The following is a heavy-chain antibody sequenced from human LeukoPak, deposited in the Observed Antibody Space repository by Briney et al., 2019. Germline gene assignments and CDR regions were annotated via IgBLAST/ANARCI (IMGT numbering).Heavy chain of an antibody. CDR3: AKHRDTAVVTGDY. V-gene: IGHV3-23*01. CDR1: GFTFSNYA. Sequence: GGSLRLSCAASGFTFSNYAMSWVRQAPGKGLEWVSAISGSGGSSYYADSVKGRFTISRDNSKNTLYLQMNSLRAEDTAVYYCAKHRDTAVVTGDYWGQGTLVTVSS. D-gene: IGHD5-18*01. J-gene: IGHJ4*02. CDR2: ISGSGGSS.